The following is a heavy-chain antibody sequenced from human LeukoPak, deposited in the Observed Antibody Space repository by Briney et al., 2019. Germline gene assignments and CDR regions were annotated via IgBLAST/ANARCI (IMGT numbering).Heavy chain of an antibody. J-gene: IGHJ4*02. CDR2: FHNSGTS. CDR1: DDSISDYY. V-gene: IGHV4-59*01. D-gene: IGHD3-16*01. CDR3: TRGAGWLIDY. Sequence: SETLSLTCTVSDDSISDYYRGWIRQPPGKGLEWIGYFHNSGTSTYNPSLKSRVTITADTSKNQFSLKLNSLTTADTAVYYCTRGAGWLIDYWGQGILVTVSS.